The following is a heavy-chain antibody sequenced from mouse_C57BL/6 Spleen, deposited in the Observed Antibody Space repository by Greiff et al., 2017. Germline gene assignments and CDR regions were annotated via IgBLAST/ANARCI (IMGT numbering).Heavy chain of an antibody. CDR1: GFNIKNTY. Sequence: QKYVAERGRKGGAVKLSCTASGFNIKNTYMHWVKQRIEAGMEWIGRIDPANGNTKYAPKFQGKATITADTSSNTAYLQLSSLTSEDTAIYYCAREFNWVFAYWGQGTTLTVSS. J-gene: IGHJ2*01. D-gene: IGHD4-1*01. V-gene: IGHV14-3*01. CDR3: AREFNWVFAY. CDR2: IDPANGNT.